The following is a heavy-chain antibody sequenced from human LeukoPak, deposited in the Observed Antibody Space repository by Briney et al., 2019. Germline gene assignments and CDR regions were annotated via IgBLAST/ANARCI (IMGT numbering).Heavy chain of an antibody. Sequence: GGSLRLSCAASGFTFSSNGMHWVRQVPGKGLEWVALISNDGSDKYYVDSVKGRFTISRDNFKNTLYLQMNSLRAEDTAVYYCASEVVAVWFDPWGQGTLVTVSS. CDR3: ASEVVAVWFDP. D-gene: IGHD2-15*01. CDR1: GFTFSSNG. CDR2: ISNDGSDK. V-gene: IGHV3-30*03. J-gene: IGHJ5*02.